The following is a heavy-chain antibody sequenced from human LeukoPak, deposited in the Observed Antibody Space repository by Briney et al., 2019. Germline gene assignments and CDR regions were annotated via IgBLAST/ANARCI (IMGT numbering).Heavy chain of an antibody. J-gene: IGHJ6*03. Sequence: ASVKVSCKASGYTLTSFDINWVRQATGQGLEWMGWMNANSGNTGYAQKFQGRVTITRNTSISTAYMELSSLRSEDTAVSYFAANEYSSTGGPDYYIYVWGQGTTVTVYS. V-gene: IGHV1-8*03. CDR1: GYTLTSFD. CDR3: AANEYSSTGGPDYYIYV. CDR2: MNANSGNT. D-gene: IGHD2-2*01.